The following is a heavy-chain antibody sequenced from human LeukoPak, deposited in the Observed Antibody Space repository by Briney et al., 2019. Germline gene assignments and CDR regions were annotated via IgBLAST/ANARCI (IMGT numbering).Heavy chain of an antibody. CDR1: GGSFSGYY. CDR3: ARGARYGDYAPDYFDY. CDR2: INHSGST. J-gene: IGHJ4*02. D-gene: IGHD4-17*01. Sequence: SETLSLTCAVYGGSFSGYYWSWIRQPPGKGLEWIGEINHSGSTNYSPSLKSRVTISVDTSKNQFSLQLSSVTAADTAVYYCARGARYGDYAPDYFDYWGQGTLVTVS. V-gene: IGHV4-34*01.